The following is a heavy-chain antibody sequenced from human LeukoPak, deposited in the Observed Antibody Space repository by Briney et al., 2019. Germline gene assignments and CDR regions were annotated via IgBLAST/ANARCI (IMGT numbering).Heavy chain of an antibody. CDR2: IYYSGST. D-gene: IGHD6-25*01. Sequence: PSETLSLTCTVSGDSISSYYWSWIRQPPGKGLEWIGYIYYSGSTNYNPSLKSRVTISVDTSKNQFSLKLSSVTAADTAVYYCARAQRGPYYYGMDVWGQGTTVTVSS. CDR1: GDSISSYY. J-gene: IGHJ6*02. V-gene: IGHV4-59*01. CDR3: ARAQRGPYYYGMDV.